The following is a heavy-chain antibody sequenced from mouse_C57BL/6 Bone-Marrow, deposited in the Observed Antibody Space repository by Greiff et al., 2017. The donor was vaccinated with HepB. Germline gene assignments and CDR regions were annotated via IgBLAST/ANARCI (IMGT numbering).Heavy chain of an antibody. CDR2: ISSGGDYI. D-gene: IGHD2-5*01. CDR3: TRDYSNYFWYFDV. Sequence: EVHLVESGEGLVKPGGSLKLSCAASGFTFSSYAMSWVRQTPEKRLEWVAYISSGGDYIYYADTVKGRFTISRDNARNTLYLQMSSLKSEVTAMYYCTRDYSNYFWYFDVWGTGTTVTVSS. CDR1: GFTFSSYA. J-gene: IGHJ1*03. V-gene: IGHV5-9-1*02.